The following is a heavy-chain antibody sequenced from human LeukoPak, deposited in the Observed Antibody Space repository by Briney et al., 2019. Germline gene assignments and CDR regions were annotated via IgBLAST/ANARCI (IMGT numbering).Heavy chain of an antibody. Sequence: GGSLRLSCAASGFTFSNAWMSWVRQAPGKGLEWVGRIKSKTDGGTTDYAAPVKGRFTISRDDSKSTLYLQMNSLKTEDTAVYYCTYYYDSSGYFGYWGQGTLVTVSS. D-gene: IGHD3-22*01. V-gene: IGHV3-15*01. CDR1: GFTFSNAW. J-gene: IGHJ4*02. CDR3: TYYYDSSGYFGY. CDR2: IKSKTDGGTT.